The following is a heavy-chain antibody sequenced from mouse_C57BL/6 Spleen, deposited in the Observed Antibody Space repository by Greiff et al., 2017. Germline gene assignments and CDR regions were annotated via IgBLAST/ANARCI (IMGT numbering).Heavy chain of an antibody. V-gene: IGHV5-17*01. CDR3: ARDSNYGWFAY. CDR2: ISSGSSTI. CDR1: GFTFSDYG. Sequence: EVQRVESGGGLVKPGGSLKLSCAASGFTFSDYGMHWVRQAPEKGLEWVAYISSGSSTIYYADTVKGRFTISRDNAKNTLFLQMTSLRSEDTAMYYCARDSNYGWFAYWGQGTLVTVSA. J-gene: IGHJ3*01. D-gene: IGHD2-5*01.